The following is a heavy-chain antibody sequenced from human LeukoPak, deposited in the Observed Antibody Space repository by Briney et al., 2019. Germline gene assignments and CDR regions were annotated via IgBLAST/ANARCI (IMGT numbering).Heavy chain of an antibody. D-gene: IGHD6-13*01. CDR2: ISAYNGNT. Sequence: GASVKVSCKASGYTFTSYGISWVRQAPGQGLEWMGWISAYNGNTNYAQKLQGRVTMTTDTSTSTAYMELRSLRSDDTAVYYCARAARYSSSWFNDYWGQGTLVTVSS. V-gene: IGHV1-18*01. CDR1: GYTFTSYG. J-gene: IGHJ4*02. CDR3: ARAARYSSSWFNDY.